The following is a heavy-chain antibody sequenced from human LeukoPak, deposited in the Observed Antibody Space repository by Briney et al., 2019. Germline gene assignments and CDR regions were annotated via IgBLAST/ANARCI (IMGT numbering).Heavy chain of an antibody. CDR3: ARGSRRVVTAIRWYFDL. Sequence: SETLSLTCTVSGGSISSYYWSWIRQPAGKGLEWIGRIYTSGSTNYNPSLKSRVTISVDTSKNQFSLKLSSVTAADTAVYYCARGSRRVVTAIRWYFDLWGRGTLVTVSS. CDR1: GGSISSYY. V-gene: IGHV4-4*07. J-gene: IGHJ2*01. CDR2: IYTSGST. D-gene: IGHD2-21*02.